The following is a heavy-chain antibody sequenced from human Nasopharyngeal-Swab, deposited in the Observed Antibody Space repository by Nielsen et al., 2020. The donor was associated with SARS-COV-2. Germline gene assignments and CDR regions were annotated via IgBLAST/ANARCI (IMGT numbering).Heavy chain of an antibody. CDR1: GYTLTELS. CDR2: FDPEDGET. Sequence: ASVKVSCKVSGYTLTELSMHWVRQAPGKGLEWMGGFDPEDGETNYAQKFQGRVTITADESTSTAYMELSSLRSEDTAVYYCARFKYGDYRLDYWGRGTLVTVSS. J-gene: IGHJ4*02. CDR3: ARFKYGDYRLDY. V-gene: IGHV1-24*01. D-gene: IGHD4-17*01.